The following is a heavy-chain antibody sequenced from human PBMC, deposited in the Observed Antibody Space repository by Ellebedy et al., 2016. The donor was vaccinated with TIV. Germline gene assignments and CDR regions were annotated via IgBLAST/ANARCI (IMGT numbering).Heavy chain of an antibody. CDR2: IDWDDDK. CDR1: GFSLSTSGMS. V-gene: IGHV2-70*11. Sequence: SGPTLVKPTQTLTLTCTFSGFSLSTSGMSVSWIRQPPGTALEWLARIDWDDDKYYSTSLKTRLTISKDTSKNQVVLRMTVMDPVDTATYYCARISRDAFDLWGQGTLVIVSS. CDR3: ARISRDAFDL. J-gene: IGHJ3*01.